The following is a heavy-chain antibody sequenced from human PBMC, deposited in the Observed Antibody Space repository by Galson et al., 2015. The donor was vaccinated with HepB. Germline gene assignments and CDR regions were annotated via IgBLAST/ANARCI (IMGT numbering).Heavy chain of an antibody. CDR3: ARGDSLYGDYVVY. CDR1: GFTFNDYY. J-gene: IGHJ4*02. CDR2: ISGSSTSR. Sequence: SLRLSCAASGFTFNDYYMSWIRRAPGKGLEWVSYISGSSTSRNYADSVRGRFTISRDNARNSLFLQMNSLRAEDTAVYYCARGDSLYGDYVVYWGQGTLVTVSS. V-gene: IGHV3-11*06. D-gene: IGHD4-17*01.